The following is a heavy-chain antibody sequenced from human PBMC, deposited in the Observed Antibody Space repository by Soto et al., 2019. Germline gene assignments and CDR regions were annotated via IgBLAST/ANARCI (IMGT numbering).Heavy chain of an antibody. CDR1: GDTFSSYA. CDR3: ASEGARRSGSYFGRY. V-gene: IGHV1-69*01. D-gene: IGHD1-26*01. Sequence: QVQLVQSGAEVKKPGSSVKVSCKASGDTFSSYAISWVRQAPGQVLEWMGGIIPIFGTANYAQKYQGRVTITADESTSTAYMELRRLRSEDTDVYYCASEGARRSGSYFGRYWGQGTLVTDSS. CDR2: IIPIFGTA. J-gene: IGHJ4*02.